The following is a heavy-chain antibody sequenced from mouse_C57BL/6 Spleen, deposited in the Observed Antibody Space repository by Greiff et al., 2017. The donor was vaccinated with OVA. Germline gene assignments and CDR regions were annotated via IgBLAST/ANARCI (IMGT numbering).Heavy chain of an antibody. CDR2: ISDGGSYT. CDR3: ARNLWYFDV. V-gene: IGHV5-4*03. J-gene: IGHJ1*03. CDR1: GFTFSSYA. Sequence: EVKLVESGGGLVKPGGSLKLSCAASGFTFSSYAMSWVRQTPDKRLEWVATISDGGSYTYYPDNVKGRFTISRDNAKNNLYLQMSHLKSEDTAMYYCARNLWYFDVWGTGTTVTVSS.